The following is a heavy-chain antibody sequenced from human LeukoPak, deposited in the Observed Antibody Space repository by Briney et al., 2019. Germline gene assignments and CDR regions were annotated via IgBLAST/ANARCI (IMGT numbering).Heavy chain of an antibody. V-gene: IGHV1-2*02. CDR1: GYTSTGYY. CDR2: INPNSGGT. CDR3: ARWGYLDRYYYYGRDV. D-gene: IGHD3-16*01. Sequence: ASVKVSCKASGYTSTGYYVHWVRQAPGQGLEWMGWINPNSGGTNYAQKFQGRVTMTRDTSISTAYMELSRLRSDDTAVYYCARWGYLDRYYYYGRDVWGQGTTVTVSS. J-gene: IGHJ6*02.